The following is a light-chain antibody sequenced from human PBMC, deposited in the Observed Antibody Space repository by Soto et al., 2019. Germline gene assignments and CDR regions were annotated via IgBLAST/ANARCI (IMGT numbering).Light chain of an antibody. Sequence: IQLTQSPSSLSASVGDRVTITCRASQGISSYLAWYQQKPGKAPNLLIYAASTLQSGVPSRFSGSGSGTDFTLTISSLLPEDFATYYCQQYESYPLSFGGGTKVEIK. CDR3: QQYESYPLS. V-gene: IGKV1-9*01. CDR2: AAS. J-gene: IGKJ4*01. CDR1: QGISSY.